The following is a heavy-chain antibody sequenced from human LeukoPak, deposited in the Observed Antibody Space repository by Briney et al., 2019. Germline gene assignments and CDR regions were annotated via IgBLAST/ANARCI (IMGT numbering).Heavy chain of an antibody. CDR1: GFTFSSYD. CDR3: ARGLLRFGDKQRYFPF. J-gene: IGHJ6*02. CDR2: IGTAGDT. V-gene: IGHV3-13*01. Sequence: GGSLRLSCAASGFTFSSYDMHWVRQATGKGLEWVSAIGTAGDTYYPGSVKGRFTISRENAKNSLYLQMNSLRAGDTAVYYCARGLLRFGDKQRYFPFWGQGTTVTVSS. D-gene: IGHD3-10*01.